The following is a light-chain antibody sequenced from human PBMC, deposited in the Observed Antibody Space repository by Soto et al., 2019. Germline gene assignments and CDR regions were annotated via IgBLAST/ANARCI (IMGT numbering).Light chain of an antibody. CDR2: GAS. Sequence: EIVLTQSPGTLSLSPGERATLSCRPSQSISSSYLAWYQQRPGQAPRLLIFGASYRATGIPDRFSGSGSGTDFTLTISRLEPEDFAVYYCQQYSNSPPEFTFGPGTRVDSK. J-gene: IGKJ3*01. V-gene: IGKV3-20*01. CDR3: QQYSNSPPEFT. CDR1: QSISSSY.